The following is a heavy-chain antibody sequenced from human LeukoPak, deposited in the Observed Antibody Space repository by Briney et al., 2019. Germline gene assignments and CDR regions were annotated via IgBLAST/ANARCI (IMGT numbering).Heavy chain of an antibody. D-gene: IGHD3-22*01. CDR3: ARDQNKYDSSGYYYYQYGMDV. Sequence: SETLSLTCTVSGGSISSGDYYWTWIRRPPGKGLEWIGYIYYSGNTHYNPSLKSRVSISVDTAKNQFSLNLSSVTAADTAVYYCARDQNKYDSSGYYYYQYGMDVWGQGTTVTVSS. V-gene: IGHV4-30-4*01. CDR2: IYYSGNT. CDR1: GGSISSGDYY. J-gene: IGHJ6*02.